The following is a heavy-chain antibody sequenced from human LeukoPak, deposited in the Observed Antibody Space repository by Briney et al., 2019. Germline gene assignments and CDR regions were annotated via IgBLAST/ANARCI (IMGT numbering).Heavy chain of an antibody. J-gene: IGHJ4*02. V-gene: IGHV4-59*12. CDR1: GDSITLYY. Sequence: SETLSLTCTISGDSITLYYWYWIRQAPGKGLEWIGYIYHSGITTYSPSLKSRVTISVDTSKNRFSLKLSSVTAADTAVYYCARGGTVTTIWGQGTLVTVSS. CDR3: ARGGTVTTI. D-gene: IGHD4-17*01. CDR2: IYHSGIT.